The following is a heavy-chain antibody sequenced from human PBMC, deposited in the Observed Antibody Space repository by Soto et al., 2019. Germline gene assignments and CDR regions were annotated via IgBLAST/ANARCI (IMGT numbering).Heavy chain of an antibody. CDR3: ASTYYYDSSGTFDY. V-gene: IGHV3-33*01. D-gene: IGHD3-22*01. CDR2: IWYDGSNK. J-gene: IGHJ4*02. CDR1: GFTFSSYG. Sequence: GGSLRLSCAASGFTFSSYGMHWVRQAPGKGLEWVAVIWYDGSNKYYADSVKGRFTISRDNSKNTLYLQMNSLRAEDTAVYYCASTYYYDSSGTFDYWGQGTLVTVSS.